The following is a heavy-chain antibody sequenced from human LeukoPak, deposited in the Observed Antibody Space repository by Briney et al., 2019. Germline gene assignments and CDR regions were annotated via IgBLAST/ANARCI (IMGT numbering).Heavy chain of an antibody. CDR1: GFTFSTYW. CDR2: IKEDGSEK. J-gene: IGHJ4*02. CDR3: ARQGTSHFDY. V-gene: IGHV3-7*01. Sequence: GGSLRLSCAGSGFTFSTYWLSWVRQAPGKGLEWAANIKEDGSEKYYVDSVKGRFTISRDNAKNSLYLQMNSLRAEDTAVYYCARQGTSHFDYWGQGTLVTVSS.